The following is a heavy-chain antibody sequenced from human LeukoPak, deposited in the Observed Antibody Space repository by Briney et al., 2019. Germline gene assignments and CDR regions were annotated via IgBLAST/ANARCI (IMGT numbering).Heavy chain of an antibody. D-gene: IGHD1-26*01. Sequence: SETLSLTCTVSGYSISSGYYWGWIRQPPGKGLEWIGSIYHSGSTYCNPSLKSRVTISVDTSKNQFSLKLSSVTAAGTAVYYCARAPSGSYPYFDYWGQGTLVTVSS. J-gene: IGHJ4*02. V-gene: IGHV4-38-2*02. CDR2: IYHSGST. CDR1: GYSISSGYY. CDR3: ARAPSGSYPYFDY.